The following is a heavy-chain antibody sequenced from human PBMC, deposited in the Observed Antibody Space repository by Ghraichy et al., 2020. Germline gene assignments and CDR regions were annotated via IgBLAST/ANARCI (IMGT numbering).Heavy chain of an antibody. V-gene: IGHV4-4*02. CDR3: AREFYCSSTSCYKGNWFDP. CDR2: IYHSGST. J-gene: IGHJ5*02. D-gene: IGHD2-2*02. CDR1: GGSISSSNW. Sequence: SETLSLTCAVSGGSISSSNWWSWVRQPPGKGLEWIGEIYHSGSTNYNPSLKSRVTISVDKSKNQFSLKLSSVTAADTAVYYCAREFYCSSTSCYKGNWFDPWGQGTLVTVSS.